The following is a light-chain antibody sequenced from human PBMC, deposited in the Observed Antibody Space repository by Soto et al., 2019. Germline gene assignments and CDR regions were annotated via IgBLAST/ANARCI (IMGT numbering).Light chain of an antibody. CDR1: QTVSNF. Sequence: ERVMTQSPATLSVSPGERATLSCRASQTVSNFLAWYQQKPGQAPRLLIYGASKRATGIPARFSGSGSGTDFTLTISSLEPEDFAVYYCQQRYNWPLTFGGGTKVDIK. V-gene: IGKV3-11*01. J-gene: IGKJ4*01. CDR2: GAS. CDR3: QQRYNWPLT.